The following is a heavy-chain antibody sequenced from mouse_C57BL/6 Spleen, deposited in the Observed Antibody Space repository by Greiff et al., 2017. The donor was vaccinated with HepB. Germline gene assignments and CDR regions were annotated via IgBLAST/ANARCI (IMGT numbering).Heavy chain of an antibody. V-gene: IGHV1-15*01. CDR2: IDPETGGT. J-gene: IGHJ2*01. Sequence: VQRVESGAELVRPGASVTLSCKASGYTFTDYEMHWVKQTPVHGLEWIGAIDPETGGTAYNQKFKGKAILTADKSSSTAYMELRSLTSEDSAVYYCTTGNFDYWGQGTTLTVSS. CDR1: GYTFTDYE. CDR3: TTGNFDY. D-gene: IGHD4-1*01.